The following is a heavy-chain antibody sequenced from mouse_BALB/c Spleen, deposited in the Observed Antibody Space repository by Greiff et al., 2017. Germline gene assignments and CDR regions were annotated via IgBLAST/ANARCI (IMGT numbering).Heavy chain of an antibody. CDR1: GFSLTSYG. V-gene: IGHV2-9*02. CDR2: IWAGGST. CDR3: ARDKYGNYDYYAMDY. D-gene: IGHD2-10*02. J-gene: IGHJ4*01. Sequence: VHLVESGPGLVAPSQSLSITCTVSGFSLTSYGVHWVRQPPGKGLEWLGVIWAGGSTNYNSALMSRLSISKDNSKSQVFLKMNSLQTDDTAMYYCARDKYGNYDYYAMDYWGQGTSVTVSS.